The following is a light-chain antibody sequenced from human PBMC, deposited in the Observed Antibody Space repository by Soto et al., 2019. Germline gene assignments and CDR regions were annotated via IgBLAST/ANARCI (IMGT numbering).Light chain of an antibody. J-gene: IGKJ3*01. CDR2: GAS. V-gene: IGKV3-15*01. CDR3: QQYNTRPPFT. Sequence: EIVMTQSPATLSVSPGERATLSCRASQSVSSNLAWYQQKPGQAPRLLIYGASTRAIGIPARFSGSGSGTEFTLKISSLQSEDFAVYYCQQYNTRPPFTFGPGTKVDIK. CDR1: QSVSSN.